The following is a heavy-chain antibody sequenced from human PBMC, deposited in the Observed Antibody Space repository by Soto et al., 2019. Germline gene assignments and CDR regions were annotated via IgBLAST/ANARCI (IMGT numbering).Heavy chain of an antibody. CDR2: IYYSGST. D-gene: IGHD3-9*01. CDR1: GGSISSSNW. CDR3: AREGRIDDILTGYYPVFDY. J-gene: IGHJ4*02. Sequence: PSETLSLTCAVSGGSISSSNWWSWVRQPPGKGLEWIGYIYYSGSTNYNPSLKSRVTISVDTSKNQFSLKLSSVTAADTAVYYCAREGRIDDILTGYYPVFDYWGQGTLVTVSS. V-gene: IGHV4-4*02.